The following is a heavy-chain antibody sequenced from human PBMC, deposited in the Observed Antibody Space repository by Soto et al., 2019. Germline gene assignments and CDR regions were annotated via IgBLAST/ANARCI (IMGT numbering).Heavy chain of an antibody. D-gene: IGHD3-10*01. CDR2: ISGSGGST. Sequence: GGSLRLSCAASGFTFSSYAMSWVRQAPGKGLEWVSAISGSGGSTYYADSVKGRFTISRDNSKKTLYLQMNSLRAEDTAVYYCAKYYYGSGTFTGPLDYWGQGTLVTVSS. J-gene: IGHJ4*02. CDR3: AKYYYGSGTFTGPLDY. V-gene: IGHV3-23*01. CDR1: GFTFSSYA.